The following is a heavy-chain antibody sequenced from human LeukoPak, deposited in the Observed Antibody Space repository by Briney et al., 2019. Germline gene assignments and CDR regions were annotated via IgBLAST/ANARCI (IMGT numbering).Heavy chain of an antibody. D-gene: IGHD2-8*01. CDR1: GYTLTELS. V-gene: IGHV1-24*01. CDR2: FDPEDRTT. CDR3: ATARTRTPYCTNGVCTQPRDY. Sequence: GASVKVSCMVSGYTLTELSMHWVRQAPGKGREWVGGFDPEDRTTIYAQKSQGRVTMTEDTSTDTAYMELSSLRSEDTAVYYCATARTRTPYCTNGVCTQPRDYWGQGTLVTVSS. J-gene: IGHJ4*02.